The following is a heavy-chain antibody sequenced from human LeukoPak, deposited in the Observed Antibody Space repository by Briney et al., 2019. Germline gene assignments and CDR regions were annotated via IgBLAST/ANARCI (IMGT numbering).Heavy chain of an antibody. CDR3: ARGQFRLHSYDGSTFDY. V-gene: IGHV3-30*03. D-gene: IGHD3-22*01. J-gene: IGHJ4*02. CDR2: ISYDGRNK. Sequence: GSLRLSCAASGFTVSSNYMSWVRQAPGKGLEWVAVISYDGRNKQYADSAKGRFTISRDNSKNTLYLQTNSLRAEDTAVYYCARGQFRLHSYDGSTFDYWGQGTLVSVSS. CDR1: GFTVSSNY.